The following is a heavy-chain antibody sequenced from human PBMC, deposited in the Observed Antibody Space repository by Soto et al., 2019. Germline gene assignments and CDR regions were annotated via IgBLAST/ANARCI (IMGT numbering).Heavy chain of an antibody. Sequence: ASVKVSCKASGYTFTSYGIGWVRQAPGQGLEWMGWISAYNGNTNYAQKLQGRVTMTTDTSTSTAYMELRSLRSDDTAVYYCARDRDYDFWSGYYYYYYGMDVWGQGTTVTVSS. V-gene: IGHV1-18*01. CDR2: ISAYNGNT. CDR1: GYTFTSYG. D-gene: IGHD3-3*01. J-gene: IGHJ6*02. CDR3: ARDRDYDFWSGYYYYYYGMDV.